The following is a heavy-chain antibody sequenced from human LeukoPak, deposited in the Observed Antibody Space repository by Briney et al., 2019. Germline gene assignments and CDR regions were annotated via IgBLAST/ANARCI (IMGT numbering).Heavy chain of an antibody. Sequence: GSLRLSCAASGFTFYDYAMSWVRQAPGKGLEWVSGISGSGANTYYAESVKGRFNISRDSSTNTLLLQMNSLRVEDTAVYYCAILSIVSVPAAKQDLDCWGQGTLVTVSS. CDR2: ISGSGANT. J-gene: IGHJ4*02. CDR3: AILSIVSVPAAKQDLDC. CDR1: GFTFYDYA. D-gene: IGHD2-2*01. V-gene: IGHV3-23*01.